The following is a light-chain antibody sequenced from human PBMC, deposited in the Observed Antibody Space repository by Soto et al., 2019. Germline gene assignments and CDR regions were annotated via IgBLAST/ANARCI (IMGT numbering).Light chain of an antibody. CDR3: SSYRSSSTLSV. Sequence: QSALTQPASVSGSPGQSITISCTGTSSDVGDYNYVSWYQQHPGKAPKLMIYDVTNRPSGVSNRFSGSKSGNTASLTISGLQAEDEADYYCSSYRSSSTLSVFGTGTSSPS. CDR2: DVT. V-gene: IGLV2-14*01. CDR1: SSDVGDYNY. J-gene: IGLJ1*01.